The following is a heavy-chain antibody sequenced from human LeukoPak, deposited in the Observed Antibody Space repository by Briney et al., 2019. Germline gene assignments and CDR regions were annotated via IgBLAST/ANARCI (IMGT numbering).Heavy chain of an antibody. Sequence: SETLSLTCTVSGGSISSSSYYWGWIRQPPGKGLERIGSIYYSGSTYYNPSLKSRVTISVDTSKNQFSLKLSSVTAADTAVYYCARDHGGGYSYGFVYWGQGTLVTVSS. J-gene: IGHJ4*02. D-gene: IGHD5-18*01. CDR1: GGSISSSSYY. CDR2: IYYSGST. CDR3: ARDHGGGYSYGFVY. V-gene: IGHV4-39*07.